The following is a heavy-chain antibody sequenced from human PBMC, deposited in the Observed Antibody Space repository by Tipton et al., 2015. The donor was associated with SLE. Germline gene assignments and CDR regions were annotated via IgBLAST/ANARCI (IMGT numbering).Heavy chain of an antibody. V-gene: IGHV4-34*01. CDR3: ARHGSGTYYSWFDP. CDR2: INRSGGT. D-gene: IGHD1-26*01. CDR1: GGSFSGFS. Sequence: TLSLTCAVYGGSFSGFSWSWIRQPPGKGLEWIGEINRSGGTNHNPSLKSRVTISVDTSKNHFSLRLTSVTAADTALYYCARHGSGTYYSWFDPWGQGNLVTVSS. J-gene: IGHJ5*02.